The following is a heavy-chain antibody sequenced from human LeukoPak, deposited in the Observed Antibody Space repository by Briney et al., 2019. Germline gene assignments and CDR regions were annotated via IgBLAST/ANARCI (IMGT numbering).Heavy chain of an antibody. CDR2: ISYDGSNK. D-gene: IGHD6-13*01. CDR1: GFTFSSYG. CDR3: ANDAAQQQLSNLFYGMDV. Sequence: GGSLRLSCAASGFTFSSYGMHWVRHAPGKGLEWVAFISYDGSNKYYADSVKGRFTISRDNSKNTLYLQMNSLRAEDTAVYFCANDAAQQQLSNLFYGMDVWGQGTTVTVSS. V-gene: IGHV3-30-3*02. J-gene: IGHJ6*02.